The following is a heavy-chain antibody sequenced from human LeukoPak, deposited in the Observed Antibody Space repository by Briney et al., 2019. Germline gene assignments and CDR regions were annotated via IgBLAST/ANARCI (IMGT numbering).Heavy chain of an antibody. Sequence: PGGSLRLSCAASGFTFINAWMAWVRQAPGKGLEWVANIKQDGSEKYYVDSVKGRFTISRDNAKNSLYLQMNSLRAEDTAVYYCAREGYSYGRIDYWGQGTLVTVSS. J-gene: IGHJ4*02. CDR3: AREGYSYGRIDY. CDR1: GFTFINAW. V-gene: IGHV3-7*01. D-gene: IGHD5-18*01. CDR2: IKQDGSEK.